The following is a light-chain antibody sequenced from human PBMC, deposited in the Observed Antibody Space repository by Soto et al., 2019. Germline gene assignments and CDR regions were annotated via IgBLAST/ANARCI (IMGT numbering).Light chain of an antibody. CDR2: DVV. V-gene: IGLV2-14*03. CDR3: RSYTSTMTNV. J-gene: IGLJ7*01. Sequence: QSALTQPASVSGSPGQSITISCTGTSSDVGGFNSVSWYQLRPGTAPKLILYDVVDRPSGVSYRFSGSKSGNTASLTISGLQAADEADYFCRSYTSTMTNVFGSGTQLTVL. CDR1: SSDVGGFNS.